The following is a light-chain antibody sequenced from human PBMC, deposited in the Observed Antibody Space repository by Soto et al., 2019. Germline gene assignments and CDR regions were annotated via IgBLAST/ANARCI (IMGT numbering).Light chain of an antibody. CDR1: TSDVGDHNY. J-gene: IGLJ2*01. V-gene: IGLV2-14*03. Sequence: QSALTQPASVSGSPGQSITISCTGTTSDVGDHNYVSWYQQQPGKAPKLMIYAVSNRPSGVSNRFSGSKSGNTASLTISGLQAEDEADYYCSSYTTSSTVIFGGGTKLTGL. CDR3: SSYTTSSTVI. CDR2: AVS.